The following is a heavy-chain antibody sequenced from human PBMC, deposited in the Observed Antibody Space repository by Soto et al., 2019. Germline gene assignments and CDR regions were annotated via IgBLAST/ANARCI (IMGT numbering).Heavy chain of an antibody. CDR2: IYYSGST. CDR3: ARDTNGDYERGNGMDV. D-gene: IGHD4-17*01. V-gene: IGHV4-31*03. CDR1: GGSISSGGYY. J-gene: IGHJ6*02. Sequence: QVQLQESGPGLVKPSQTLSLTCTVSGGSISSGGYYWSWIRQHPGKGLEWIGYIYYSGSTYYNPSLKSRVTISVDTSKNQFSLKLSSVTAADTAVYYYARDTNGDYERGNGMDVWGQGTTVTVSS.